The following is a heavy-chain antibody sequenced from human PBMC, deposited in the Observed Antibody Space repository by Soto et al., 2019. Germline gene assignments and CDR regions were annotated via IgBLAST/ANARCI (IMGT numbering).Heavy chain of an antibody. J-gene: IGHJ4*02. D-gene: IGHD5-12*01. CDR1: GYTFIYFW. CDR2: IYPGASDI. Sequence: GESLKISCQASGYTFIYFWVAWVRQVPGKGLEWMGVIYPGASDIRYSPSFEGHVTISADKSISTAYLQWSSLKASDTAMYYCARRGAGYNYDYWGQGTLVTVSS. V-gene: IGHV5-51*01. CDR3: ARRGAGYNYDY.